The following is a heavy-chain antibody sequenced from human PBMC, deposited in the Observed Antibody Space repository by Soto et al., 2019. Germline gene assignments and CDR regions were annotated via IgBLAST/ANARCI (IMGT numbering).Heavy chain of an antibody. CDR1: GGSISSGGYY. Sequence: QVQLQESGPGLVKPSQTLSLTCTVSGGSISSGGYYWSWIRQHPGKGLEWVGYIYYSGNTYYNPPRKSRVTISVDTSKNQFSLKLSSVTAADTAVYYCARVDRDCTNGVCYFDYWGQGTLVTVSS. CDR2: IYYSGNT. V-gene: IGHV4-31*03. CDR3: ARVDRDCTNGVCYFDY. J-gene: IGHJ4*02. D-gene: IGHD2-8*01.